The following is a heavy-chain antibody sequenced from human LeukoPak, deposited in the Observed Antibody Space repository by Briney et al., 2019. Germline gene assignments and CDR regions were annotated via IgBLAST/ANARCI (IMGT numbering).Heavy chain of an antibody. Sequence: TLSLTCAVSGGSISSGGYSWSWIRQPPGRGLEWIGYIYHSGSTYYNPSLKSRVTISVDRSKNQFSLKLSSVTAADTAVYYCARDRGSYGAFDIWGQGTMVTVSS. J-gene: IGHJ3*02. D-gene: IGHD1-26*01. CDR2: IYHSGST. V-gene: IGHV4-30-2*01. CDR3: ARDRGSYGAFDI. CDR1: GGSISSGGYS.